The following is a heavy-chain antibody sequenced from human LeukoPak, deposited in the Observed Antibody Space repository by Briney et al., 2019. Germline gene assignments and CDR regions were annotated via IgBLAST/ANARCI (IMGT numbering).Heavy chain of an antibody. CDR3: AKDHYYDFWTGYHFDY. V-gene: IGHV3-23*01. CDR2: ISGSGGST. CDR1: GFTFSSYA. D-gene: IGHD3-3*01. J-gene: IGHJ4*02. Sequence: PGGSLRLSCAASGFTFSSYAMSWVRQAPGKGLEWVSAISGSGGSTYYAASVKGRFTISRDNSKNTLYLQMNSLRAEDTAVYYCAKDHYYDFWTGYHFDYWGQGTLVTVSS.